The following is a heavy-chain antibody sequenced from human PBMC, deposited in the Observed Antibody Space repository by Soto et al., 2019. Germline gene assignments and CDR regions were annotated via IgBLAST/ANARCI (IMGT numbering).Heavy chain of an antibody. Sequence: QVQLVQSGAEVKKPGASVKVSCKASGYTFTSYAMHWVRQAPGQRFEWMGWINAGNGNTKYSQKFQGRVTITRDTTASTAYMELSSLRSEDTAVYYCARDGGEYSSRWTGRFDYCGQGTLVTVSS. CDR2: INAGNGNT. V-gene: IGHV1-3*01. J-gene: IGHJ4*02. CDR1: GYTFTSYA. CDR3: ARDGGEYSSRWTGRFDY. D-gene: IGHD6-13*01.